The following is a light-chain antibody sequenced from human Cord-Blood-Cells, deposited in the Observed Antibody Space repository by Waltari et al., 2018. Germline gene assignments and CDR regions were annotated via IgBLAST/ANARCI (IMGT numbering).Light chain of an antibody. Sequence: EIVLTQSPGTLSLSPGERATLSCRASQSVSSSYLAWYQQKPGQAARLLIYGASSRATGSPDRFSGSGSGTDFTLTISRLEPEDFAVYYCQQYGSFWTFGQGTKVEIK. V-gene: IGKV3-20*01. CDR1: QSVSSSY. CDR2: GAS. J-gene: IGKJ1*01. CDR3: QQYGSFWT.